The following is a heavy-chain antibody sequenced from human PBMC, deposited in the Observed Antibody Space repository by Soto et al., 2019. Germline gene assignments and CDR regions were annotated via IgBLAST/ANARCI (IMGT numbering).Heavy chain of an antibody. CDR3: VKSMGNCSGGTCHIYYYYGMDV. CDR2: ISSNGGST. J-gene: IGHJ6*02. Sequence: GGRLRLACSPSGFMFCADGIHWLSEAGGVGLKYVSAISSNGGSTYYADSVKGRFTISRDNSKNTLYLQMSGLRAEDTAVYYCVKSMGNCSGGTCHIYYYYGMDVWGQGT. CDR1: GFMFCADG. D-gene: IGHD2-15*01. V-gene: IGHV3-64D*06.